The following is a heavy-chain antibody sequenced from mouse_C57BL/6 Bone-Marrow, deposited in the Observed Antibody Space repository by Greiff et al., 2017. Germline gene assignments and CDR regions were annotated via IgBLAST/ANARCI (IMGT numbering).Heavy chain of an antibody. CDR3: TTEYGSSYVAD. Sequence: EVQLQQSGAELVRPGASVKFSCTASGFNIKDDYMPWVKQKPEQGLEWIGWIDPEDGDTEYASKFQGKATITADTTSNTAYLQLSSLTSEDTAVYYCTTEYGSSYVADWGQGTLVTVAA. CDR2: IDPEDGDT. V-gene: IGHV14-4*01. CDR1: GFNIKDDY. J-gene: IGHJ3*01. D-gene: IGHD1-1*01.